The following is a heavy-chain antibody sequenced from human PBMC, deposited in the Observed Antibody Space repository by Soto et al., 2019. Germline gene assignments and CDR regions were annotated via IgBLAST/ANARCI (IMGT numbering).Heavy chain of an antibody. D-gene: IGHD2-21*02. J-gene: IGHJ6*02. CDR2: ISASGDTV. CDR1: GLTSSGIE. Sequence: EVRLEESGGGFVQPGGALRLSCVFSGLTSSGIELNWVRQAAGKGLEWLSYISASGDTVDYIDSVRGRFTISRDNAKQSLFLQMSALRVEDTAVYYCVGLSVTGGVDVWGQGTTVTVSS. CDR3: VGLSVTGGVDV. V-gene: IGHV3-48*03.